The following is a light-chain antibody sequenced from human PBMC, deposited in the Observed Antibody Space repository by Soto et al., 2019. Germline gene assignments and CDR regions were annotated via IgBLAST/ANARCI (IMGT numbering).Light chain of an antibody. CDR2: GAS. J-gene: IGKJ1*01. CDR3: QHYGSSPET. Sequence: EIAMTQSQATPSLPPGERATLSCRASQSVSRNFAWYQQRPGQAPRLLIYGASSRATGIPDRFSGSGSGTDFTLTISRLETEDFAVYYCQHYGSSPETFCQGTKVDIK. V-gene: IGKV3-20*01. CDR1: QSVSRN.